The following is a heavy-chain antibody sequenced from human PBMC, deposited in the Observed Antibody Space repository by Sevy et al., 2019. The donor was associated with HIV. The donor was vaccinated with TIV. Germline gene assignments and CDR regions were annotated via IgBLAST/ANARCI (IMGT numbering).Heavy chain of an antibody. J-gene: IGHJ3*02. Sequence: GGSLIRSCAASGFTFDDYAIHWVRQAPGKGLEWVSGISWNSGSIDYADSVKGRFTISRDNAKNSLYLQMNSLRAEDTALYYCAKGAGQWLGDAFDIWGQGTMVTVSS. V-gene: IGHV3-9*01. CDR3: AKGAGQWLGDAFDI. D-gene: IGHD6-19*01. CDR1: GFTFDDYA. CDR2: ISWNSGSI.